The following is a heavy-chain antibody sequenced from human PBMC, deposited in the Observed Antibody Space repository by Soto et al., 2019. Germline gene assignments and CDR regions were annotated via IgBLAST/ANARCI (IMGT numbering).Heavy chain of an antibody. CDR2: INVGDDKT. CDR3: ARAKYAYIWGSYHPFDQ. D-gene: IGHD3-16*02. V-gene: IGHV1-3*01. Sequence: QVQLVQSGAEVKKPGASVRLSCKVSGKSFDNFAVHWVRQTPGQRPEWMGRINVGDDKTNYSEKFQGRVIVSYDTSATTAYMELRALSSEDTDVYYCARAKYAYIWGSYHPFDQWAQGAQVTVAS. J-gene: IGHJ4*02. CDR1: GKSFDNFA.